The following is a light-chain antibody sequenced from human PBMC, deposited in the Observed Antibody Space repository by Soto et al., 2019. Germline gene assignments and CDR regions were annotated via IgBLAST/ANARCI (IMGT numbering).Light chain of an antibody. V-gene: IGKV3-20*01. Sequence: EIVLTQSPGTLSLSPGETASLSCGASRSIISDFLAWYQQKGGQPPRLLIYDASKRATGIPARFSGSGSGTAFTLTISRVEPEDFAVYYCQQCGPSLRYTFGQGTKLEIK. J-gene: IGKJ2*01. CDR3: QQCGPSLRYT. CDR2: DAS. CDR1: RSIISDF.